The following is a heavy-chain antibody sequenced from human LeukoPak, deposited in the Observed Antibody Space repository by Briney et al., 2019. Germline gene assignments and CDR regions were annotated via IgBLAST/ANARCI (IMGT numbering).Heavy chain of an antibody. CDR3: ARAGSMVRGVIDWYFDL. D-gene: IGHD3-10*01. V-gene: IGHV1-46*03. Sequence: ASVKVSCKASGYTFTSYHMHWVRQAPGQGLEWMGIINPSGGSTSYAQKFQGRVTMTRDTSTSTVYMELSSLRSEDTAVYYCARAGSMVRGVIDWYFDLWGRGTLVTVSS. J-gene: IGHJ2*01. CDR2: INPSGGST. CDR1: GYTFTSYH.